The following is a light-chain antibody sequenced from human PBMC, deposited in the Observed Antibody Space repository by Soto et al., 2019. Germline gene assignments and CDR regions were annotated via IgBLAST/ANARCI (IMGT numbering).Light chain of an antibody. CDR1: QGISYY. CDR2: AAS. CDR3: QQYSSYWT. Sequence: IQMTQSPSSLSASVGDRVTITCRASQGISYYLAWYQQKPGKVPKLLIYAASTLQSGVPSRFSGSGSGTEFTLTISSLQPDDFATYYCQQYSSYWTFAQGTKVDIK. J-gene: IGKJ1*01. V-gene: IGKV1-27*01.